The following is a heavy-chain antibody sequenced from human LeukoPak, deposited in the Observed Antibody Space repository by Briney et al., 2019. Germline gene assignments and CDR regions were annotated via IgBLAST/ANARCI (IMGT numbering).Heavy chain of an antibody. Sequence: ASVKVSCKASGGTFSSYATSWVRQAPGQGLEWMGGIIPIFGTANYAQKFQGRVTITADESTSTAYMELSSLRSEDTAVYYCARDMAGTTGTGNDAFDIWGQGTMVTVSS. J-gene: IGHJ3*02. CDR1: GGTFSSYA. D-gene: IGHD1-1*01. CDR2: IIPIFGTA. V-gene: IGHV1-69*13. CDR3: ARDMAGTTGTGNDAFDI.